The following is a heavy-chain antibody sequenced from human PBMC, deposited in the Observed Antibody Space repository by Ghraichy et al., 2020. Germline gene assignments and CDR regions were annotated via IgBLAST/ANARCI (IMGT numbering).Heavy chain of an antibody. CDR2: IYYSGST. CDR1: GGSISSYY. D-gene: IGHD2-2*01. V-gene: IGHV4-59*01. Sequence: SETLSLTCTVSGGSISSYYWSWIRQPPGKRLEWIGYIYYSGSTNYNPSLKSRVTISVDTSKNQFSLKLSSVTAADTAVYYCARKVVVPAAVYWYFDLWGRGTLVTVSS. CDR3: ARKVVVPAAVYWYFDL. J-gene: IGHJ2*01.